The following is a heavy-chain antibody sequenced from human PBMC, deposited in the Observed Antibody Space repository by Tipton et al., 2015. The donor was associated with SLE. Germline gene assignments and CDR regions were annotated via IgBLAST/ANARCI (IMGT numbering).Heavy chain of an antibody. D-gene: IGHD3-10*01. V-gene: IGHV1-69*01. CDR1: GGTFSNYA. CDR2: IIPIFGTS. J-gene: IGHJ6*02. Sequence: QSGAEVKKPGSSVKVSCKVSGGTFSNYAIYWVRQAPGQGLKWMGGIIPIFGTSNSAQRFQGRITITADESTSTADMELSSLRSGYSAVYDCARMMRTGRYGMDVGGQGTAGTVAS. CDR3: ARMMRTGRYGMDV.